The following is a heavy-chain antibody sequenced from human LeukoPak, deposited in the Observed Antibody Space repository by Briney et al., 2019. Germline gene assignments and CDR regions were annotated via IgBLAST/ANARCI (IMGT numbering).Heavy chain of an antibody. CDR1: GFTFSSYA. CDR2: ISGSGGST. Sequence: QPGGSLRLSCAASGFTFSSYAMSWVRQAPGKGLEWVSAISGSGGSTYYADSVKGRFTISRDNSKNTLYLQMNSLRAEDTAVYYCARVVHNGFLEWLSPHYYYMDVWGKGTTVTVSS. CDR3: ARVVHNGFLEWLSPHYYYMDV. V-gene: IGHV3-23*01. D-gene: IGHD3-3*01. J-gene: IGHJ6*03.